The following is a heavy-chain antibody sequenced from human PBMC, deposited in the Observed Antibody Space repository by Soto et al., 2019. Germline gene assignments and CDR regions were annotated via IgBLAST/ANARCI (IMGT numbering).Heavy chain of an antibody. D-gene: IGHD3-3*01. CDR2: ISGSGGST. CDR1: GFTFSSYA. Sequence: GGSLRLSCAASGFTFSSYAMSWVRQAPGKGLEWVSAISGSGGSTNYADSVKGRFTNSRDNSKNTLYLQMNSLRAEDTAVYYCAKAAFDFWSGPPAGFDPWGQGTLVTVSS. J-gene: IGHJ5*02. CDR3: AKAAFDFWSGPPAGFDP. V-gene: IGHV3-23*01.